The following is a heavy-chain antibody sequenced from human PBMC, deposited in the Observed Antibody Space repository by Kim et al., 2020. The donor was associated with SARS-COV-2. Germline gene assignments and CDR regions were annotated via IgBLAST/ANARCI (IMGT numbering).Heavy chain of an antibody. CDR3: AREGGVLPGTRPFDC. V-gene: IGHV3-30*04. J-gene: IGHJ4*02. Sequence: GGSLRLSCAASGFTFGTYAMHWVRQAPGKGLEWVTFISHDGSNKYYADSVKGRFTISRDNSKNTLYLQMNSLKSEDTAIFYCAREGGVLPGTRPFDCWGQGTLVTVSS. CDR1: GFTFGTYA. CDR2: ISHDGSNK. D-gene: IGHD3-16*01.